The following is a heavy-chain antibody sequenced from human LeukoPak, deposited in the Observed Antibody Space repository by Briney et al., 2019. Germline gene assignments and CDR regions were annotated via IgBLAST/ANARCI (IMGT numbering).Heavy chain of an antibody. CDR2: KYARGDS. CDR3: ARADQFGELIDY. D-gene: IGHD3-10*01. V-gene: IGHV4-4*07. CDR1: GGSISNCY. J-gene: IGHJ4*02. Sequence: SETLSLTCTVSGGSISNCYWSWIRQPAGKGLEWIGRKYARGDSNYNPPLQSRVTMSVDTSKNQFSLKLRSVTAADTAVYYCARADQFGELIDYWGQGTLVTVSS.